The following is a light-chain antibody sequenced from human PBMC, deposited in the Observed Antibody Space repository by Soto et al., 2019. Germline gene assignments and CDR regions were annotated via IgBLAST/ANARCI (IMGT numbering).Light chain of an antibody. J-gene: IGLJ2*01. CDR2: LNNDGSH. V-gene: IGLV4-69*01. CDR1: SGHSSYA. Sequence: QSVLPQSPSASASLGAAVKLTCTLSSGHSSYAIAWHQKQPGKGPRYLMDLNNDGSHTKGDGIPDRFSGSSSGAERYLIISSLQSEDEADYYCQTWGTGFQVFGGGTQLTVL. CDR3: QTWGTGFQV.